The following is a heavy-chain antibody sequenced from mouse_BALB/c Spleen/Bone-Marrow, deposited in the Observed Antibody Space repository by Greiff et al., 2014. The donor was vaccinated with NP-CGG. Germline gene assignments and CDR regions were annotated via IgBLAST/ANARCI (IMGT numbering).Heavy chain of an antibody. D-gene: IGHD2-4*01. Sequence: EVQRVESGGGLVKPGGSLKLSCAASGFTFSSYAMSWVRQTPEKRLEWVATISSGGSYTYYSDSVKGRFTISRDNAKNTLYLQMSSLRSEDTAMYYCARHGITRLLDYWGQGTTLTVSS. V-gene: IGHV5-9-3*01. CDR3: ARHGITRLLDY. J-gene: IGHJ2*01. CDR2: ISSGGSYT. CDR1: GFTFSSYA.